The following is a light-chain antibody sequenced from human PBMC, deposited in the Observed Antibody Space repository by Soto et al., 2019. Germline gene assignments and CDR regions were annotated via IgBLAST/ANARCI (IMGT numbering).Light chain of an antibody. CDR2: KAS. V-gene: IGKV1D-16*01. CDR3: QQYNNYST. Sequence: IQMTQSPASLSASVGGRVTITCRASQGISYWLAWYQQKPEQAPKSLIYKASTLQSGVPSRFSGSGSGTDFTLTISSLQPEDFATYYCQQYNNYSTFGQGTKVDIK. J-gene: IGKJ1*01. CDR1: QGISYW.